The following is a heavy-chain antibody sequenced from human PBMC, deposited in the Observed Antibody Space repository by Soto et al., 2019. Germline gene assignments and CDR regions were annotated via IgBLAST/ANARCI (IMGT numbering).Heavy chain of an antibody. CDR3: ARSVAVPGARIDF. J-gene: IGHJ4*02. V-gene: IGHV4-59*07. Sequence: SDTLSLTSSVSGGSISGSYWSWIRQSPGKGLEWLGYVYYTGSTNYSPSLRSRVSISVDTSKNEFSLRLSSVTAADTAVYFCARSVAVPGARIDFWGQGTQVTVSS. CDR2: VYYTGST. D-gene: IGHD6-19*01. CDR1: GGSISGSY.